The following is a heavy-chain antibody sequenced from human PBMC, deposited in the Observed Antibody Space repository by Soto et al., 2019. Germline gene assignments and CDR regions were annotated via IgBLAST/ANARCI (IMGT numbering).Heavy chain of an antibody. V-gene: IGHV4-59*08. CDR1: GGSISSYY. J-gene: IGHJ2*01. CDR3: ARCNWYFDL. CDR2: IYYSGST. Sequence: QVQLQESGPGLVKPSETLSLTCTVSGGSISSYYWSWIRQPPGKGLEWIGYIYYSGSTNYNPYLKSRGTISVDTSKNQFALKLSSVTAADTAVYYCARCNWYFDLWGRGTLVTVSS.